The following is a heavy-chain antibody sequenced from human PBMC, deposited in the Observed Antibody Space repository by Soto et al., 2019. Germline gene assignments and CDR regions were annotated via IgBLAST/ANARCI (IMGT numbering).Heavy chain of an antibody. V-gene: IGHV4-31*03. D-gene: IGHD3-22*01. CDR2: IYYSGGT. J-gene: IGHJ4*02. Sequence: SETLSLTCTVSGGSVSSAPYYWTWIRQHPGKGLEWIGYIYYSGGTYYNPSVKSRLTISLDTSKNQFSLKLSSVTAADTAVYYCVRGDYDSSAYYSDYWGQGTLVTASS. CDR1: GGSVSSAPYY. CDR3: VRGDYDSSAYYSDY.